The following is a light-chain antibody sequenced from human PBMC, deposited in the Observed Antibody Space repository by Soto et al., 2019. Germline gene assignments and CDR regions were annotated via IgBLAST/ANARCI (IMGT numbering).Light chain of an antibody. Sequence: EIVMTQSPATLSVSPVKRATLSCRASQSVVSKLAWYQQKPGQAPRLLIYGASTRATGISARISGSESGTEFSLTTSRLQSEESACYYCQEYYNWRRSSFGGRATMDIK. CDR1: QSVVSK. CDR2: GAS. V-gene: IGKV3-15*01. CDR3: QEYYNWRRSS. J-gene: IGKJ4*01.